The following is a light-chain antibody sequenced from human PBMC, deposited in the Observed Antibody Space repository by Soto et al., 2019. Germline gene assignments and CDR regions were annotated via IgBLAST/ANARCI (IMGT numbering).Light chain of an antibody. V-gene: IGKV3-15*01. CDR1: QSVSSS. CDR2: GAF. Sequence: EILITQSPATLSVSPGERATLSCRASQSVSSSLAWYRQTPGQAPRLLIYGAFTRETGIRARFSGSGAGTEFTLTISSLQPEDFAVDYCQQRSNSPDAFGQGTRLEIK. CDR3: QQRSNSPDA. J-gene: IGKJ5*01.